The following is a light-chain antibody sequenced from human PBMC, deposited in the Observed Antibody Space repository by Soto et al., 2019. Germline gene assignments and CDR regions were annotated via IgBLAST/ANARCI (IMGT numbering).Light chain of an antibody. V-gene: IGKV3D-15*01. CDR1: QSVNSC. CDR2: GAS. CDR3: QQFSNCPRT. Sequence: IEMTQATLTRCVSPGERATLSCRARQSVNSCLAWYQQKPGQAPRLLIYGASTRATGIPARFSGSGSGTEFTLTISSLQSEDFAVYYCQQFSNCPRTFGQGTKVDIK. J-gene: IGKJ1*01.